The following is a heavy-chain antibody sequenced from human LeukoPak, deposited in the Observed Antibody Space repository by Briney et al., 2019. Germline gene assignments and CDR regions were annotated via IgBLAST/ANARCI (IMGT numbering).Heavy chain of an antibody. V-gene: IGHV3-30*04. D-gene: IGHD6-19*01. CDR3: ASLAVAGTSFDY. J-gene: IGHJ4*02. Sequence: PGGSLRLSCAASGFTFSRYAMSWVRQAPGKGLEWVAVISYDGSNKYYADSVKGRFTISRDNSKNTLYLQMNSLRAEDTAVYYCASLAVAGTSFDYWGQGTLVTVSS. CDR2: ISYDGSNK. CDR1: GFTFSRYA.